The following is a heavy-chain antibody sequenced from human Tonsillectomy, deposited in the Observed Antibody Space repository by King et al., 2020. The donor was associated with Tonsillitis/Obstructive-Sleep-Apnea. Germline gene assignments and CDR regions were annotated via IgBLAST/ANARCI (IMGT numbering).Heavy chain of an antibody. Sequence: EVQLVESGGGLVKPGGSLRLSCAASGFTFTNAWLSWIRQAPGKGLEWVGRIRSKSDGGTADHAAPVKGRFTISRDDSKNPLYLQLNSLKHEDTAVYYCSTGSLTGETGAEDDWGQGAVVSVSS. J-gene: IGHJ4*02. CDR2: IRSKSDGGTA. CDR1: GFTFTNAW. CDR3: STGSLTGETGAEDD. V-gene: IGHV3-15*01. D-gene: IGHD7-27*01.